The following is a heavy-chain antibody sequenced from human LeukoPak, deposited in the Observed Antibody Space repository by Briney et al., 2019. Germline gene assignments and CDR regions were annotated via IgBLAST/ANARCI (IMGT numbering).Heavy chain of an antibody. CDR1: GFTFSSYS. CDR2: ISSSSSTI. J-gene: IGHJ4*02. Sequence: PGGSLRLSCAASGFTFSSYSMNWVRQAPGRGLEWVSYISSSSSTIYYADSVKGRFTISRDNAKNSLYLQMNSLRAEDTAVYYCAKDLHCDVTNCSPHYWGQGTLVTVSS. CDR3: AKDLHCDVTNCSPHY. D-gene: IGHD2-21*01. V-gene: IGHV3-48*01.